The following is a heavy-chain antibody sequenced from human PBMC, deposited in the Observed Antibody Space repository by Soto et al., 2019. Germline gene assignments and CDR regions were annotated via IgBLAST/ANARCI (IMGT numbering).Heavy chain of an antibody. Sequence: SETLSLTCTVSGGSISSYYWSWIRQPPGKGLEWIGYIYYSGSTNYNPSLKSRVTISVDTSKNQFSLRLSSVTAADTAVYYCARCYGAVAAGDNWFDPWGRGTLVTVSS. D-gene: IGHD2-15*01. CDR2: IYYSGST. CDR3: ARCYGAVAAGDNWFDP. J-gene: IGHJ5*02. V-gene: IGHV4-59*08. CDR1: GGSISSYY.